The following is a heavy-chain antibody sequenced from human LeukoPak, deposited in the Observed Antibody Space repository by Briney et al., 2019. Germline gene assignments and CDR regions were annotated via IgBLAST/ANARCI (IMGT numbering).Heavy chain of an antibody. CDR3: ARDQAGLDY. J-gene: IGHJ4*02. V-gene: IGHV6-1*01. Sequence: SQTLSLTCALSGDSVSSNSAAWNWIRQSPSSGLEWLGRTYYRSKWYNDYAESVKSRINIKPDTSKDQFSLQLNSVTPEDTAVYYCARDQAGLDYWGQGTLVTVSS. CDR1: GDSVSSNSAA. CDR2: TYYRSKWYN. D-gene: IGHD6-13*01.